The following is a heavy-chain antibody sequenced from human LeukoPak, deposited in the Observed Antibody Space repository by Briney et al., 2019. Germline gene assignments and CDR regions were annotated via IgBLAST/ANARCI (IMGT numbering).Heavy chain of an antibody. CDR1: GYTFTSYY. D-gene: IGHD6-19*01. J-gene: IGHJ4*02. Sequence: GASAKVSCKASGYTFTSYYMHWVRQAPGQGLEWMGIINPSGGSTSYAQKFQGRVTMTRDTSTSTVYMELSSLRSEDTAVYYCASGVGWYYFDYWGQGTLVTVSS. V-gene: IGHV1-46*01. CDR2: INPSGGST. CDR3: ASGVGWYYFDY.